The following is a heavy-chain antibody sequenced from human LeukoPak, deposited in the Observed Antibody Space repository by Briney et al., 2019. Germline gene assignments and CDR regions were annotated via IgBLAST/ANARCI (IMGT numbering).Heavy chain of an antibody. D-gene: IGHD3-22*01. J-gene: IGHJ4*02. CDR2: ISYDGSNK. Sequence: GGSLRLSCAASGFTFSSYGMHWVRQAPGKGLEWVAVISYDGSNKYYADSVKGRFTISRDNSKNTLYLQMNSLRAEDTAVYYCARGANYYYDSSGYYGYFDYWGQGTLVTVSS. CDR3: ARGANYYYDSSGYYGYFDY. CDR1: GFTFSSYG. V-gene: IGHV3-30*03.